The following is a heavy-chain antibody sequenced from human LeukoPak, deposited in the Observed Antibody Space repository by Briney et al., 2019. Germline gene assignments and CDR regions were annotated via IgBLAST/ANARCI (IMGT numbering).Heavy chain of an antibody. Sequence: SQTLSLTCDISGDSVSSNSVIWNWIRQSPSRGLEWLGRTYYRSTWYNDYAVSVRGRITVNPDTSKNQFSLHLNSVTPEDTAVYYCARRLTQYDCFDPWGQGILVTVSS. CDR3: ARRLTQYDCFDP. CDR2: TYYRSTWYN. CDR1: GDSVSSNSVI. D-gene: IGHD2-2*01. J-gene: IGHJ5*02. V-gene: IGHV6-1*01.